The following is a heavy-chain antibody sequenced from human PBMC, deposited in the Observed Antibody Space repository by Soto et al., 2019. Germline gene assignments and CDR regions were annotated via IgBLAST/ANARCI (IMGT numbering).Heavy chain of an antibody. Sequence: PGVPLRICYKGAGYTFTDYWIGWVRQLPGKGLEWMGIIYPGDSDTRYSPSFQGQVTISADKSISTAYLQWSSLKASDTAMYYCASPHYVSLAFDIWGQRTMVTVSS. J-gene: IGHJ3*02. CDR1: GYTFTDYW. V-gene: IGHV5-51*01. D-gene: IGHD4-17*01. CDR3: ASPHYVSLAFDI. CDR2: IYPGDSDT.